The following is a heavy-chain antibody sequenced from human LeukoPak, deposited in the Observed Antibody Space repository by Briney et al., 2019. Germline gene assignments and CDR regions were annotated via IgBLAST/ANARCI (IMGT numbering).Heavy chain of an antibody. CDR3: ARGWFFWTTVTEPYYFDY. Sequence: SETLSLTCAVYGGSFSGYYWSWLRQPPGKGLQWIWEINHSGSTNYNPSLKSRVTISVDTSKNQFSLKLSSVTAADTAVYYCARGWFFWTTVTEPYYFDYWGQGTLVTVSS. CDR1: GGSFSGYY. CDR2: INHSGST. D-gene: IGHD4-17*01. J-gene: IGHJ4*02. V-gene: IGHV4-34*01.